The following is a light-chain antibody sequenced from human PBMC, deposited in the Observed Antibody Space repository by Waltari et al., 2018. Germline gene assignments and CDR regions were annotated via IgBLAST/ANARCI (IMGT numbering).Light chain of an antibody. J-gene: IGKJ2*01. Sequence: DIQMTQSPFSLSASVGDRVTITCRASQSISNYLNRYQQKTGKAPKHLMYAASSLQSEVPSRFSGSGSETAFTLTISSLQPEDFATYYCQQSYSTPYTFGQGTKLEIK. CDR1: QSISNY. CDR3: QQSYSTPYT. V-gene: IGKV1-39*01. CDR2: AAS.